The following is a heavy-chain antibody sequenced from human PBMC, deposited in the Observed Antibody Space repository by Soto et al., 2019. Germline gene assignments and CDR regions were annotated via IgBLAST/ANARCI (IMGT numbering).Heavy chain of an antibody. CDR1: GDSVSTNSAT. CDR2: TYYRSKWYN. D-gene: IGHD2-2*01. Sequence: QTLSLTCAISGDSVSTNSATCDWIRQSPSRGLEWLGRTYYRSKWYNDYAVSVKGRITINPDTSNNQFSLQLNSVTPDDTAVYYCARLVGNSWLDSWGQGTLVTVSS. J-gene: IGHJ5*01. CDR3: ARLVGNSWLDS. V-gene: IGHV6-1*01.